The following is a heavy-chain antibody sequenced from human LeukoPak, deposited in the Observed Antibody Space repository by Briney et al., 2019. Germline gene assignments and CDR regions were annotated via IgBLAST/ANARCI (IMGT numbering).Heavy chain of an antibody. J-gene: IGHJ5*02. Sequence: ETLSLTCSVSPGSLSTYWWSWIRQPPGKGLEWIGFIHYTGGTLYNPSLESRVTISVDTSKNQFSLKLSSVTAADTAVYYCASQIAAAGTSWFDPWGQGTLATVSS. CDR2: IHYTGGT. D-gene: IGHD6-13*01. CDR3: ASQIAAAGTSWFDP. V-gene: IGHV4-59*08. CDR1: PGSLSTYW.